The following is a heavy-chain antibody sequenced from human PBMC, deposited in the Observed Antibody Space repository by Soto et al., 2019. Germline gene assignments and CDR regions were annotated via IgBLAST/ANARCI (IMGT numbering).Heavy chain of an antibody. D-gene: IGHD2-21*02. J-gene: IGHJ4*02. CDR1: EFSLSTHGVG. V-gene: IGHV2-5*02. CDR2: IYWDDDK. Sequence: QITLKESGRTLVKPTQTLTLTCTFSEFSLSTHGVGVGWIRQPPGKALEWLGIIYWDDDKRYSPSLKSRLTNTKDTSKNQVVLTMINMDPVDTATYYCARCLTATFDYWGQGTLVTVSS. CDR3: ARCLTATFDY.